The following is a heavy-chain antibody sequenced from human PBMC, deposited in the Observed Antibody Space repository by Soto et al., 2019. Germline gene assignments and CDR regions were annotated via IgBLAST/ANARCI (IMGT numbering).Heavy chain of an antibody. CDR2: INAGNGNT. CDR1: GYTFTSYA. V-gene: IGHV1-3*01. CDR3: ARGGFIVVVPAADSTFDP. Sequence: ASVKVSCKASGYTFTSYAMHWVRQAPGQRLEWMGWINAGNGNTKYSQKFQGRVTITRDTSASTAYMELSSLRSEDTAVYYCARGGFIVVVPAADSTFDPWGQGTLVTVSS. J-gene: IGHJ5*02. D-gene: IGHD2-2*01.